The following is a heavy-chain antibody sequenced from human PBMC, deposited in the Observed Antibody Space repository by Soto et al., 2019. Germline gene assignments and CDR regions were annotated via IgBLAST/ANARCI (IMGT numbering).Heavy chain of an antibody. J-gene: IGHJ4*02. CDR2: IIPIFGTA. CDR3: ARESRYCSGGSCYFLPGIDY. CDR1: GGTFSSYA. Sequence: QVQLVQSGAEVKKPGSSVKVSCKASGGTFSSYAISWVRQAPGQGLEWMGGIIPIFGTANYAQKFQGRVTITADEATSTAYMVLSRLRSEDTAVYYCARESRYCSGGSCYFLPGIDYWGQGTLVTVSS. V-gene: IGHV1-69*12. D-gene: IGHD2-15*01.